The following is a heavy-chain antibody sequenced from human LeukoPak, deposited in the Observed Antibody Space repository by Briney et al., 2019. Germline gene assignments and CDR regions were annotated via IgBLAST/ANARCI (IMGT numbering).Heavy chain of an antibody. CDR3: AKHRAEQLWFGFFDY. CDR1: GFTFSSYA. J-gene: IGHJ4*02. Sequence: GGSLRLSSAPSGFTFSSYAMSWVRQAPGKGLEWVSAISGSGGSTYYADSVKGRFTISRDNSKNTLYLQMNSLRAEDTAVYYCAKHRAEQLWFGFFDYWGQGTLVTVSS. CDR2: ISGSGGST. V-gene: IGHV3-23*01. D-gene: IGHD5-18*01.